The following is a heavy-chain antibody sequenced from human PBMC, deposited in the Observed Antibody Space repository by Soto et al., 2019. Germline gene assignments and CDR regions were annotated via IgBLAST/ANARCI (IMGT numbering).Heavy chain of an antibody. CDR3: ASGGSSLNFDS. J-gene: IGHJ4*02. CDR2: ISWDGADT. D-gene: IGHD6-6*01. Sequence: PGGSLRLSCAASGFPFDDYSMNWVRQVPGKGLGWVSLISWDGADTYYADSVKGRFTISRDNAKNTLYLQMNSLRAEDTAVYYCASGGSSLNFDSWGQGTLVTVSS. CDR1: GFPFDDYS. V-gene: IGHV3-43*01.